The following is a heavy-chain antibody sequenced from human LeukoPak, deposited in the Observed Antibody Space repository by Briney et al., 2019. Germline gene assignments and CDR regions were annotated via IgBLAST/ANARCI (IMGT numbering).Heavy chain of an antibody. CDR1: GYTFTDYY. CDR2: IHPNSGST. V-gene: IGHV1-2*02. CDR3: ARDGVGMVHFDY. J-gene: IGHJ4*02. Sequence: ASVKVSCKSSGYTFTDYYMHWVRQAPGQGLEWMGWIHPNSGSTNYAPKFQGRVTVTRDTSISTVYMELISLRSDDTAMYYCARDGVGMVHFDYWGQGTLVTVS. D-gene: IGHD3-10*01.